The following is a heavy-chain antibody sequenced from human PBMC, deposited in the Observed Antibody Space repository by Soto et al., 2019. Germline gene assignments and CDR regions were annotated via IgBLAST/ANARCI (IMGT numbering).Heavy chain of an antibody. D-gene: IGHD2-21*01. CDR3: VKDYGSYSGDT. CDR1: GFKFNIFG. Sequence: QVYLVESGGGVVQPGRSLRLTCTTSGFKFNIFGMHWVRQTPGKGLEWVATILHDGTTKYHAESMKGRFIISRDDSQKTIYLQMNSLREEDTAIYYCVKDYGSYSGDTWGQGAQVTVSS. V-gene: IGHV3-30*18. J-gene: IGHJ5*02. CDR2: ILHDGTTK.